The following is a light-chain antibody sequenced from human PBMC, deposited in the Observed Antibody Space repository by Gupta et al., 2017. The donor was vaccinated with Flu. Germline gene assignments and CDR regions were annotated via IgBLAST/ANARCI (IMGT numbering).Light chain of an antibody. V-gene: IGKV2-28*01. CDR1: ESLLQGNGYNY. J-gene: IGKJ4*01. Sequence: DVVMTQSPLSLPVTPGEPASISCRSSESLLQGNGYNYLDWYVQRPGQSPQLLIYLNSIRASGVPNRFSASGSGTDFTLEISRVEAEDVGIYYCMQALQTPTFGGGTKVEIK. CDR3: MQALQTPT. CDR2: LNS.